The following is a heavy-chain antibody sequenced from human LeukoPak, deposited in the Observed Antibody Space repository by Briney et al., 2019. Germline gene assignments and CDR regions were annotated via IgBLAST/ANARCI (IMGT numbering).Heavy chain of an antibody. Sequence: GGSLRLSCAASGFTFRSYGMHWVRQAPGKGLEWVSYISSSDSTIYYADSVKGRFTISRDNAKNSLYLQMNSLRAEDTALYYCAKDKYLREKYYFDYWGQGTLVTVSS. CDR2: ISSSDSTI. CDR3: AKDKYLREKYYFDY. D-gene: IGHD2-2*01. J-gene: IGHJ4*02. CDR1: GFTFRSYG. V-gene: IGHV3-48*04.